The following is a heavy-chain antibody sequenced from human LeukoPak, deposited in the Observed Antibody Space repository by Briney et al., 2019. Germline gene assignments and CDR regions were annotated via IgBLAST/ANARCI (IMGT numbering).Heavy chain of an antibody. J-gene: IGHJ2*01. CDR3: ARVGDHFHWNLDL. D-gene: IGHD5-24*01. CDR2: IYSGGTT. V-gene: IGHV3-53*01. Sequence: GGSLRLSCAASGFTLSTYYMNWVRQAPGKGLEWVSIIYSGGTTYYSDSFKGRFTIFRNTSKNTLSLQMSSLRAEDTAVYFCARVGDHFHWNLDLWGRGTLVTVSS. CDR1: GFTLSTYY.